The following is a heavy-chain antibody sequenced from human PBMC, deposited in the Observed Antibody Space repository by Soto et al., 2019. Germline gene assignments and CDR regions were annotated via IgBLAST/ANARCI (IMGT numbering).Heavy chain of an antibody. CDR3: ARGNHRWLQLWYFDL. D-gene: IGHD5-12*01. CDR1: GGTFSSYT. CDR2: IIPIFGTA. J-gene: IGHJ2*01. V-gene: IGHV1-69*12. Sequence: QVQLVQSGAEVKKPGSSVTVSCKASGGTFSSYTISWVRQAPGQGLEWMGGIIPIFGTANYAQKFQGRVTITAVESTSTAYKELSSLRSEDTAVYYCARGNHRWLQLWYFDLWGRGTLVTVSS.